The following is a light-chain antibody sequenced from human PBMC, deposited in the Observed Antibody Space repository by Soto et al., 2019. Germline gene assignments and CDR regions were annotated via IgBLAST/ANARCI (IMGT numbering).Light chain of an antibody. J-gene: IGKJ1*01. CDR3: QPYGDSFRT. Sequence: EIVLTQSPGTLSLSPGERATLSCRASQSVSSSYLAWYQQKPGQAPRVLIYAASSRVTGIPARFSGSGSGTDFTLTISRLEPEDFAVYFCQPYGDSFRTIGQGTKVEIK. V-gene: IGKV3-20*01. CDR1: QSVSSSY. CDR2: AAS.